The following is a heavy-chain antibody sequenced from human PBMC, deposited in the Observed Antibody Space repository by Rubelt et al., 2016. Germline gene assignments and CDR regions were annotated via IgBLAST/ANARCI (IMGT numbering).Heavy chain of an antibody. CDR1: GYTFTSYG. D-gene: IGHD5-12*01. CDR2: IIPIFGTA. V-gene: IGHV1-69*13. Sequence: GAEVKKPGASVKVSCKASGYTFTSYGISWVRQAPGQGLEWMGGIIPIFGTANYAQKFQGRVTITADESTSTAYMELSSLRSEDTAVYYCAREDIVATTAVYWGQGTLVTVSS. J-gene: IGHJ4*02. CDR3: AREDIVATTAVY.